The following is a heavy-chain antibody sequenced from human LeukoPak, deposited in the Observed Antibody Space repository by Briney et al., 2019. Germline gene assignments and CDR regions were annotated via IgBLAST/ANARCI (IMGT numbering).Heavy chain of an antibody. V-gene: IGHV4-39*07. CDR3: ARRTRSSSSGLDY. J-gene: IGHJ4*02. CDR1: GGSISSGSYY. D-gene: IGHD6-6*01. CDR2: IHYSGST. Sequence: SETLSLTCTVSGGSISSGSYYWGWIRQPPGKGLEWIGSIHYSGSTYYNPSLKSRVTISVDTNQFSLKLTSVTAADTAMYYCARRTRSSSSGLDYWGQGTLVTVSS.